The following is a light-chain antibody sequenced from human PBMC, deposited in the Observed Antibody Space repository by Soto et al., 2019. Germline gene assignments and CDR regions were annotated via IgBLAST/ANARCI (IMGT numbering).Light chain of an antibody. J-gene: IGKJ4*01. Sequence: EIVLTQSPATLSLSPGETATLSCRTSQSVSNFLAWYQQTPGQAPRLLIHHASNRATDIPTRFSGSGSGTDFTLAISSLEPDDFAIYYCQQRSSWPPTFGGGTRVEI. V-gene: IGKV3-11*01. CDR1: QSVSNF. CDR2: HAS. CDR3: QQRSSWPPT.